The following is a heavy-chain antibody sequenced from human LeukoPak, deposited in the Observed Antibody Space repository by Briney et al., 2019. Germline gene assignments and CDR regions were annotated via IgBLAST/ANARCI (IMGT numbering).Heavy chain of an antibody. D-gene: IGHD2-2*01. CDR2: INPNSGGT. J-gene: IGHJ4*02. CDR1: GYIFTGYN. Sequence: GASVKVSCKASGYIFTGYNIHWMRQAPGQGLEWMGWINPNSGGTNYAQKFQGRVTMTRDTSISTAYMELSRLRSDDTAVYYCARGVCSSTSCSDDDYWGQGTLVTVSS. V-gene: IGHV1-2*02. CDR3: ARGVCSSTSCSDDDY.